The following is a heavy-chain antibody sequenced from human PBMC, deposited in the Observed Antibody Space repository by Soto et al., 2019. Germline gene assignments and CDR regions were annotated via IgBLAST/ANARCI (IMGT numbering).Heavy chain of an antibody. J-gene: IGHJ4*02. V-gene: IGHV1-3*05. CDR1: GYTFTSYA. CDR2: SNAGNGNT. Sequence: QVQLVQSGAEEKKPGVSVKVSCKASGYTFTSYAMHWVRQAPGQRLEWMGWSNAGNGNTKYSQKFQGRVTITRDTSASTAYMELSSLRSEDTTVYYCAREGLLNWGQGTLVTVSS. CDR3: AREGLLN. D-gene: IGHD2-21*02.